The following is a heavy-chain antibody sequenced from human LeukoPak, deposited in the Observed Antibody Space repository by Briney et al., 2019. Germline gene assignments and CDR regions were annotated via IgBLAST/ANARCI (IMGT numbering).Heavy chain of an antibody. D-gene: IGHD3-9*01. CDR2: INPNSGGT. CDR1: GYTFATYG. J-gene: IGHJ4*02. Sequence: ASVKVSCKTSGYTFATYGISWVRQAPGQGLEWMGWINPNSGGTNYAQKFQGRVTMTRDTSISTAYMELSRLRSDDTAVYYCARVLPYYDILTGYYGYFDYWGQGTLVTVSS. CDR3: ARVLPYYDILTGYYGYFDY. V-gene: IGHV1-2*02.